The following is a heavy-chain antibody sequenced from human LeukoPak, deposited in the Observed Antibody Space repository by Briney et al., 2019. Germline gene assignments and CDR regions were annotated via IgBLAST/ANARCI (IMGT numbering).Heavy chain of an antibody. Sequence: GGSLRLSCAASGFTFSSYAMSWVRQAPVKGLEWVSAISGSGGSTYYADSVKGRFTISRDNSKNTLYLQMNSLRAEDTAVYYCAKESLMVGATDIGYWGQGTLVTVSS. CDR1: GFTFSSYA. CDR2: ISGSGGST. J-gene: IGHJ4*02. CDR3: AKESLMVGATDIGY. D-gene: IGHD1-26*01. V-gene: IGHV3-23*01.